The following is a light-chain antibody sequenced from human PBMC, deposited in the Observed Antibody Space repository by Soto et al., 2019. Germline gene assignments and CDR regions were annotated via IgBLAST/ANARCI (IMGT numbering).Light chain of an antibody. CDR1: QDISTS. Sequence: DIQLTQSPSFLSASVGDRVTVSCRASQDISTSLAWFQQKAGKVPQLLVYPASTLQDGVPSRFSGSGSGTYFTLTINNLQAEDFATYYCQHLRTYPVSFGQGTK. V-gene: IGKV1-9*01. CDR3: QHLRTYPVS. CDR2: PAS. J-gene: IGKJ2*03.